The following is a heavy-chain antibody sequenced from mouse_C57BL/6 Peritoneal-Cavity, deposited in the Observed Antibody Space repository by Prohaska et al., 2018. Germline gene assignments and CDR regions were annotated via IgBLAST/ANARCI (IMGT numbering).Heavy chain of an antibody. CDR3: AIESYYGSSPYWYFDV. D-gene: IGHD1-1*01. J-gene: IGHJ1*03. V-gene: IGHV2-5*01. CDR2: IWRGGST. Sequence: GKGLEWLGVIWRGGSTDYNAAFMFRLSITKDNSKSQVFFKMNSLQADDTAIYYCAIESYYGSSPYWYFDVWGTGTTVTVSS.